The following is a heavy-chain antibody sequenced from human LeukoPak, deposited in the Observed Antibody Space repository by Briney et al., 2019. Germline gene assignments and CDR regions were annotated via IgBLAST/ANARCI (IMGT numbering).Heavy chain of an antibody. CDR1: GGSISSGGYY. Sequence: SETLSLTCTVSGGSISSGGYYWSWIRQPPGKGLEWIGEINHSGSTNYNPSLKSRVTISVDTSKNQFSLKLSSVTAADTAVYYCEGVAVAGTVHWGQGTLVTVSS. D-gene: IGHD6-19*01. J-gene: IGHJ4*02. CDR3: EGVAVAGTVH. CDR2: INHSGST. V-gene: IGHV4-39*07.